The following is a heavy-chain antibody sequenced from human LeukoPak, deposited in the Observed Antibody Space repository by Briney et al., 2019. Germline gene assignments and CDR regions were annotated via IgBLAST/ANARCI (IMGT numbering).Heavy chain of an antibody. CDR3: ALEGTTPVDY. D-gene: IGHD2-15*01. V-gene: IGHV3-53*01. J-gene: IGHJ4*02. CDR1: GFTVSSID. Sequence: GGSLRLSCAASGFTVSSIDMSWVRQAPGKGLEWVSVIYSGGSTYYADSVKGRFTISRDNSKNTLYLQMNSLRAEDTAVYYCALEGTTPVDYWGQGTLVTVSS. CDR2: IYSGGST.